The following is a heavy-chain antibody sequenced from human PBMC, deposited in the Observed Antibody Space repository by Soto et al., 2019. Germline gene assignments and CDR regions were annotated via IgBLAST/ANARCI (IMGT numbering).Heavy chain of an antibody. D-gene: IGHD6-13*01. Sequence: PSETLSLTCAVYGGSFSGYYWSWIRQPPGKGPEWIGEINHSGSTNYNPSLKSRVTISVDISKSQFSLRLTSVTAADTAVYYCARYNAASGTYYFDFWGQGALVTVSS. CDR2: INHSGST. CDR1: GGSFSGYY. J-gene: IGHJ4*02. V-gene: IGHV4-34*01. CDR3: ARYNAASGTYYFDF.